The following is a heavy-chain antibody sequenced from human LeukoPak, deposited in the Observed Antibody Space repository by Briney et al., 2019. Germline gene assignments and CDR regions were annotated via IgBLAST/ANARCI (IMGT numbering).Heavy chain of an antibody. J-gene: IGHJ6*03. CDR3: ARAAYRAKAPPDSNMAF. Sequence: PSETLSLTCTVSGGSISSYYWSWIRQPPGKGLEWIGYIYYSGSTNYNPSLKSRVTISVDTSKNQFSLKLSSVTAADTAVYYCARAAYRAKAPPDSNMAFGAKGTTVT. D-gene: IGHD2-21*01. V-gene: IGHV4-59*01. CDR1: GGSISSYY. CDR2: IYYSGST.